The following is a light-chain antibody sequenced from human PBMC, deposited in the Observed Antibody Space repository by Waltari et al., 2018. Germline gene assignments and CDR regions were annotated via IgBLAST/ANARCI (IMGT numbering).Light chain of an antibody. CDR3: QQYHNFPLT. Sequence: DIQLTQSPSSLSVSVGDRVTITCQARPGNVYFLNWYQHKPGNAPKLLIYDASNLETGGPSRFSGSGSGTDFTFTITSLQPEDIATYYCQQYHNFPLTFGQGTRLEIK. CDR1: PGNVYF. CDR2: DAS. V-gene: IGKV1-33*01. J-gene: IGKJ5*01.